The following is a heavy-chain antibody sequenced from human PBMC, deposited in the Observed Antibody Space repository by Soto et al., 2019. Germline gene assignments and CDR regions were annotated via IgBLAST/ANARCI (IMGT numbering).Heavy chain of an antibody. V-gene: IGHV1-18*01. Sequence: QAQLVQSGAEVKKPGASVKVSCKASGYTFYSHSIIWVRQAPGQGLEWMGRINGDYGNTQYAQKFRGRVTMTTDTSTTTVYLELTNLRSDATAVYYCARCIQGDYYYGMDVWGQGTTVTVSS. CDR3: ARCIQGDYYYGMDV. J-gene: IGHJ6*02. CDR1: GYTFYSHS. D-gene: IGHD5-18*01. CDR2: INGDYGNT.